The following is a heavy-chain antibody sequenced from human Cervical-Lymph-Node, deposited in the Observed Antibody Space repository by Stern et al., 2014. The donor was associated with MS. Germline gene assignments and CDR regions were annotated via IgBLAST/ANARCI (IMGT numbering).Heavy chain of an antibody. J-gene: IGHJ4*02. CDR1: GDSISSYTHY. CDR2: VYSSGPP. V-gene: IGHV4-39*01. D-gene: IGHD2-8*02. CDR3: AKHACTGAACPFDL. Sequence: QLQLQESGPGLVKPSETLSLTCAVSGDSISSYTHYWAWIRQPPGKGLEWIGSVYSSGPPYYNPSLKIPVTISVDTSKNHFSRGLNSVTAADTAVYYCAKHACTGAACPFDLWGQGTLVTVSS.